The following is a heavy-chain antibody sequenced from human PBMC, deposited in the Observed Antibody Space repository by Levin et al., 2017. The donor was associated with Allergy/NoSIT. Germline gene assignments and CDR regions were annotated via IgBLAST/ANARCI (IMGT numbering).Heavy chain of an antibody. CDR2: INAGNGNT. CDR1: GYTFTSYA. V-gene: IGHV1-3*01. D-gene: IGHD4-17*01. CDR3: AREYEDDYGAVWYYGMDV. Sequence: ASVKVSCKASGYTFTSYAMHWVRQAPGQRLEWMGWINAGNGNTKYSQKFQGRVTITRDTSASTAYMELSSLRSEDTAVYYCAREYEDDYGAVWYYGMDVWGQGTTVTVSS. J-gene: IGHJ6*02.